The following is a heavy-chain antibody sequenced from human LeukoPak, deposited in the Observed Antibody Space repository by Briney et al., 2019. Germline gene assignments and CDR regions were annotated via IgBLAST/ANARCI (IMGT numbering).Heavy chain of an antibody. Sequence: NPSETLSLTCTVSGGSISSYYWSWIRQPPGKGLEWIGYIYYSGSTNYNPSLKSRVTISVDTSKNQFSLKLSSVTAADTAVYYCATVGVLRYCDWLAVGAFDIWGQGTMVTVSS. CDR2: IYYSGST. CDR1: GGSISSYY. D-gene: IGHD3-9*01. J-gene: IGHJ3*02. V-gene: IGHV4-59*01. CDR3: ATVGVLRYCDWLAVGAFDI.